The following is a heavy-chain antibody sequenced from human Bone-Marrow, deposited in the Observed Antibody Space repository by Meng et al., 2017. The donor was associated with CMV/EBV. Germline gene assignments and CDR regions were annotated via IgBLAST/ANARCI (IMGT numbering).Heavy chain of an antibody. CDR2: INHSGST. CDR1: GGSFSGYY. CDR3: ARPGYGMDV. V-gene: IGHV4-34*01. J-gene: IGHJ6*02. Sequence: GSLRLSCAVYGGSFSGYYWSWIRQPPGKGLEWIGEINHSGSTNYNPSLESRATISVDTSKNQFSLKVNSVTATDTAVYYCARPGYGMDVWGQGTTVTVS.